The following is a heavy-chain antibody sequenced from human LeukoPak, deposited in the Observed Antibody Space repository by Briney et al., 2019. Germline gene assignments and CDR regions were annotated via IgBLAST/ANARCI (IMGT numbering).Heavy chain of an antibody. D-gene: IGHD6-13*01. CDR1: GGTFSSYA. CDR3: ARDIAAAGISYLGY. V-gene: IGHV1-69*01. J-gene: IGHJ4*02. CDR2: IIPIFGTA. Sequence: SVKVSCKASGGTFSSYAISWVRQAPGQGLEWMEGIIPIFGTANYAQKFQGRVTITADESTSTAYMELSSLRSEDTAVYYCARDIAAAGISYLGYWGQGTLVTVSS.